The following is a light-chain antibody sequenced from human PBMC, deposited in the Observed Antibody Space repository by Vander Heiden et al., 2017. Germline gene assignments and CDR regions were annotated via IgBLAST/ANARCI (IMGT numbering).Light chain of an antibody. CDR2: WAS. CDR1: QSVLDSSNNKNY. CDR3: QQYYSTPWT. J-gene: IGKJ1*01. V-gene: IGKV4-1*01. Sequence: DIVMTQSPDSLAVSLGEGATINCKSSQSVLDSSNNKNYLAWYQQKPGQPPKLLIYWASTRESGVPDRFSGSGSGTDFTLTISSLQAEDVAVYYCQQYYSTPWTFGQGTKVEIK.